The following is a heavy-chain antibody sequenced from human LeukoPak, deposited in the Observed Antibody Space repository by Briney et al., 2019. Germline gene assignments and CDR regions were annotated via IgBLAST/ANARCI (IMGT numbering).Heavy chain of an antibody. CDR2: IRSKAYGETA. CDR3: TRDRGAYNLYDY. CDR1: GFTFCDYA. Sequence: GGSLRLSCTASGFTFCDYAMSWIRQAPGKGREWVGFIRSKAYGETADYAASVKGRFTISRDDSKAIAYLQMNSLKTEDTAVYHCTRDRGAYNLYDYWGQGTLVTVSS. V-gene: IGHV3-49*03. D-gene: IGHD1-1*01. J-gene: IGHJ4*02.